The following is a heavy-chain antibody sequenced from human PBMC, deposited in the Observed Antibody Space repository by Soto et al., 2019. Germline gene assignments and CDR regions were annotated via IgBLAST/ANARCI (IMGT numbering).Heavy chain of an antibody. CDR3: ARCVGRPDDDHGFDL. CDR2: VSSTGSA. D-gene: IGHD3-16*01. V-gene: IGHV4-4*08. Sequence: QVQLQESGPGLVKPSETLSLTCTVSGASITQYYWNWIRQSPGKGLEWIVSVSSTGSAVFNPSLACRSSGSLDSSKNQSSPTLNSVAAAGAAVYYCARCVGRPDDDHGFDLWGQGTLVTVSS. J-gene: IGHJ5*02. CDR1: GASITQYY.